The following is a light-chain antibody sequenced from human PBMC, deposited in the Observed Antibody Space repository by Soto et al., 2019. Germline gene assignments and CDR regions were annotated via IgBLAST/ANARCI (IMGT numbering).Light chain of an antibody. V-gene: IGLV2-14*01. CDR2: DVS. CDR3: TSYAGARTYV. Sequence: QSVLTQPASVSGAPGQSITISCTGTSSDDGNYDYVSWYQQHPGKAPKLMICDVSNRPSGVSNRFSGSKSGNTASLTISGLQAEDEADYYCTSYAGARTYVFGSGTKVTVL. CDR1: SSDDGNYDY. J-gene: IGLJ1*01.